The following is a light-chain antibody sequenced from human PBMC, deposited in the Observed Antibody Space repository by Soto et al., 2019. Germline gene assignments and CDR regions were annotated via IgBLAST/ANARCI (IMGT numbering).Light chain of an antibody. CDR3: CSFADDRSYV. Sequence: QSVLTQPRSVSGSPGQSVTISCTGTSSDVGRYDYVSWYQQYPGEAPKLIIYDVTERPSGVPDRFSGSKSGNTASLTISGLRAEDEAAYSCCSFADDRSYVFGSGTKVTVL. V-gene: IGLV2-11*01. CDR2: DVT. CDR1: SSDVGRYDY. J-gene: IGLJ1*01.